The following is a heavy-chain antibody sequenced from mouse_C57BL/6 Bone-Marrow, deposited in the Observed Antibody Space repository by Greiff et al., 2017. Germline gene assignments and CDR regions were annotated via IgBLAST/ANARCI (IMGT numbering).Heavy chain of an antibody. J-gene: IGHJ2*01. CDR1: GYAFSSSW. D-gene: IGHD1-1*01. CDR2: IYPGDGDT. CDR3: ARGPITTVVATGYFDY. V-gene: IGHV1-82*01. Sequence: QVQLQQSGPELVKPGASVKISCKASGYAFSSSWMNWVKQRPGKGLEWIVRIYPGDGDTNYNGKFKGKATLTADKSSSTAYMQLSSLTSEDSAVYFCARGPITTVVATGYFDYWGQGTTLTVSS.